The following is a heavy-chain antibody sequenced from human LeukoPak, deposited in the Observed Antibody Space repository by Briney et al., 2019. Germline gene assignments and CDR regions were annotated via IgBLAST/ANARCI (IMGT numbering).Heavy chain of an antibody. CDR3: ASPIGDYVWGSYRD. CDR1: GYTFTGYY. D-gene: IGHD3-16*02. CDR2: INPNSGGT. V-gene: IGHV1-2*02. Sequence: ASVKVSCKASGYTFTGYYMHWLRQAPGQGLEWMGWINPNSGGTNYAQKFQGRVTMTRDTSISTAYMELSRLRSDDTAVYYCASPIGDYVWGSYRDWGQGTLVTVSS. J-gene: IGHJ4*02.